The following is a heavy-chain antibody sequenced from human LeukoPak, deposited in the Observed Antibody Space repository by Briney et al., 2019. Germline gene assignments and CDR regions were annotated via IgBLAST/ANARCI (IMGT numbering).Heavy chain of an antibody. J-gene: IGHJ4*02. D-gene: IGHD1-26*01. Sequence: GGSLRLSCTASGFTFGDYAMSWFRQAPGKGLEWVGSIRSKAYGGTTEYAASVKGRFTISRDDSKSIAYLQMSSPKTEDTAVYYCTRVGDLGATDYWGQGTLVTVSS. CDR1: GFTFGDYA. CDR2: IRSKAYGGTT. V-gene: IGHV3-49*03. CDR3: TRVGDLGATDY.